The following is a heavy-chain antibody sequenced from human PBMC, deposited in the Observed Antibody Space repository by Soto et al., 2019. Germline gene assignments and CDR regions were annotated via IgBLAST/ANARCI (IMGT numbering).Heavy chain of an antibody. CDR2: ISAYNGHT. J-gene: IGHJ4*02. CDR3: ARAPNYFDY. CDR1: GYTFTSYG. Sequence: QVQLVQSGAEVKKPGASVKVSCKASGYTFTSYGISWVRQAPGQGLEWMGWISAYNGHTNYAQKLPGRVTMTTDTSARTDYMELRSLRSDDTAVYYCARAPNYFDYWGQGTLVTVSS. V-gene: IGHV1-18*01.